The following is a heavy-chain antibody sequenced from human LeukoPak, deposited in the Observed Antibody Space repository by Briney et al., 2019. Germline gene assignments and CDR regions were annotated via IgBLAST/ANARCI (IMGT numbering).Heavy chain of an antibody. Sequence: PSETLSLTCAVYGGSFSGYYWTWIRQPPGKGLEWIGEINHSGSANYNPSLMSRVTISLDTSKNHFSLNLSSVTAADTAVYYCARGQGTVTTHWGQGTLVTVSS. CDR3: ARGQGTVTTH. CDR1: GGSFSGYY. CDR2: INHSGSA. D-gene: IGHD4-11*01. J-gene: IGHJ4*02. V-gene: IGHV4-34*01.